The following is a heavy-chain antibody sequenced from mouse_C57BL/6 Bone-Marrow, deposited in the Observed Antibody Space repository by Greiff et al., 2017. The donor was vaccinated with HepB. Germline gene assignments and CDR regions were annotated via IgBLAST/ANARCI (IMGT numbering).Heavy chain of an antibody. CDR2: IDPSDSYT. D-gene: IGHD3-3*01. Sequence: QVQLQQPGAELVMPGASVKLSCKASGYTFTSYWMHWVKQRPGQGFEWIGEIDPSDSYTNYNQKFKGKSTLTVDKSSSTAYMQLSSLTSEDSAVDYGARPGRGYAMDYWGQGTSVTVSS. CDR3: ARPGRGYAMDY. CDR1: GYTFTSYW. J-gene: IGHJ4*01. V-gene: IGHV1-69*01.